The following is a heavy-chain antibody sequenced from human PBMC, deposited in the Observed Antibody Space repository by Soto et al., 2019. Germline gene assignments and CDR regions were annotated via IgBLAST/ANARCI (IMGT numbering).Heavy chain of an antibody. V-gene: IGHV4-30-4*01. CDR3: ARGPSGDKVDS. CDR1: GGSISTVDYW. Sequence: QVQLQESGPGLVKPSKTLSLTCTVSGGSISTVDYWWSWIRQSPDMGLEWIGHIYDGGRTYNNPALESRVTMSVDTSNSQISLALSSVSAADTAVYYCARGPSGDKVDSWGQGTLVTVSS. CDR2: IYDGGRT. J-gene: IGHJ4*02. D-gene: IGHD7-27*01.